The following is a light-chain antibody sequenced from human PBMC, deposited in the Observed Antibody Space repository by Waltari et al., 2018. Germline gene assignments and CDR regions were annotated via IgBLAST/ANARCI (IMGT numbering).Light chain of an antibody. CDR1: RSNIGSNS. J-gene: IGLJ3*02. CDR2: RNN. V-gene: IGLV1-47*01. Sequence: QSVLTQPPSASGPPGQRATISCSGSRSNIGSNSVYWYQQLPGTAPKLLISRNNQRPSGVPDRFSGSKSGTSASLAISGLRSEDEADYYCAAWDDSLSGGVFGGGTKLTVL. CDR3: AAWDDSLSGGV.